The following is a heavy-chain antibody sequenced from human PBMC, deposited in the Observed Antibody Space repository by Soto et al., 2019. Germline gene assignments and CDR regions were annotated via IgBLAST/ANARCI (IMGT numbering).Heavy chain of an antibody. Sequence: EVQLVESGGGLVQPGGSLRLSCAASGFTFSSYDMHWVRQATGKGLEWVSAMGTAGDTYYPGSVKGRFTISRENAKNSLYLQMNSLRAGDTAVYYCARKRDLGGFDYWGQGTLVTVSS. J-gene: IGHJ4*02. CDR1: GFTFSSYD. CDR3: ARKRDLGGFDY. D-gene: IGHD3-16*01. CDR2: MGTAGDT. V-gene: IGHV3-13*01.